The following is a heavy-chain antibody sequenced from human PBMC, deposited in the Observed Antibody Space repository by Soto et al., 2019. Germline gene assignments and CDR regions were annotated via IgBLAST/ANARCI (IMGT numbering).Heavy chain of an antibody. V-gene: IGHV4-39*01. CDR1: GGSISSSSYY. J-gene: IGHJ4*02. D-gene: IGHD3-10*01. CDR3: ARIQRGLLLLWFGEFDY. Sequence: PSETGSLTCTVSGGSISSSSYYWGWIRQPPGKGLEWIGSIYYSGSTYYNPSLKSRVTISVDTSKNQFSLKLSSVTAADTAVYYCARIQRGLLLLWFGEFDYWGQGTLVTVSS. CDR2: IYYSGST.